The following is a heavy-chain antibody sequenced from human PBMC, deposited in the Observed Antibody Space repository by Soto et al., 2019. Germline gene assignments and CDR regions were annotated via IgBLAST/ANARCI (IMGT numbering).Heavy chain of an antibody. J-gene: IGHJ4*02. Sequence: QVQLQQSGPGLVRPSETLSLTCTVSGGSISSYYWSWIRQPPGKGLEWIGYIYYSGSTNYNPSLKSRVTVSVETSNNQFSRKLSSVTAADTAGYYCARRYGDAVDFWGQGTLVSVSS. D-gene: IGHD4-17*01. CDR2: IYYSGST. CDR1: GGSISSYY. CDR3: ARRYGDAVDF. V-gene: IGHV4-59*01.